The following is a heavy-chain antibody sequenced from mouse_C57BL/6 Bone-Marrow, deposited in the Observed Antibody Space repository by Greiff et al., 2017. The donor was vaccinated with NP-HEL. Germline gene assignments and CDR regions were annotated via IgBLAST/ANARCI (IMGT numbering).Heavy chain of an antibody. D-gene: IGHD2-2*01. Sequence: EVQLQQSGPGLVKPSQSLSLTCSVTGYSIPSGYYWNWIRQFPGNKLEWMGYISYDGSNNYNPSLKNRISITRDTSKNQFFLKLNSVTTEDTATYYCARWLGGFAYWGQGTLVTVSA. J-gene: IGHJ3*01. CDR3: ARWLGGFAY. CDR1: GYSIPSGYY. CDR2: ISYDGSN. V-gene: IGHV3-6*01.